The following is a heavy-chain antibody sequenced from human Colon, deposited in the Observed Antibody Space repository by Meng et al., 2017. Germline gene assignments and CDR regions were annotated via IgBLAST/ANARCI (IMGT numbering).Heavy chain of an antibody. V-gene: IGHV7-4-1*02. CDR1: GYTFTSYG. D-gene: IGHD4-17*01. CDR3: ATAVITAPLDY. CDR2: TTPSPGT. Sequence: QVMLLQAEAGVMKPGASLKVSCKAYGYTFTSYGTSWLRQAPGQGLGWIGWTTPSPGTQAFAQGSTGRFVFSLAPSARTEYLKISTLTAKAPAVYSCATAVITAPLDYWAREPWSPSPQ. J-gene: IGHJ4*02.